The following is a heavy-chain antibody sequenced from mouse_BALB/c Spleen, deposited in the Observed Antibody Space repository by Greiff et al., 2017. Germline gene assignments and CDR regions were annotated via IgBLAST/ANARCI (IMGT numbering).Heavy chain of an antibody. CDR1: GFTFSSYA. V-gene: IGHV5-6-5*01. J-gene: IGHJ3*01. Sequence: EVKLVESGGGLVKPGGSLKLSCAASGFTFSSYAMSWVRQTPEKRLEWVASISSGGSTYYPDSVKGRFTISRDNARNILYLQMSSLRSEDTAMYYCARPGYDYAWFAYWGQGTLVTVSA. D-gene: IGHD2-4*01. CDR3: ARPGYDYAWFAY. CDR2: ISSGGST.